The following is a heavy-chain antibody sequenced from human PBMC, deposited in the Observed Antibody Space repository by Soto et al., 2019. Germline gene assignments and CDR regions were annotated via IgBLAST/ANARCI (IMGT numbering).Heavy chain of an antibody. Sequence: SETLSLTCTVSGGSISSGGYYWSWIRQHPGKGLEWIGYIYYSGSTYYNPSLKSRVTISVDTSKNQFSLKLSSVTAAGTAVYYCARELGYCSGGSCEKAPPGYNWFDPWGQGTLVTVSS. J-gene: IGHJ5*02. V-gene: IGHV4-31*03. CDR1: GGSISSGGYY. D-gene: IGHD2-15*01. CDR2: IYYSGST. CDR3: ARELGYCSGGSCEKAPPGYNWFDP.